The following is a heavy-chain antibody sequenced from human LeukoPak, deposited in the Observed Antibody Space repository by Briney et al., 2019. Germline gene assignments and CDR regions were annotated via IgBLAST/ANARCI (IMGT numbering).Heavy chain of an antibody. J-gene: IGHJ5*02. Sequence: SETLSLTCTVSGGSISSYYWSWIRQPPGEGLEWVGYIYYSGSTNYNPSLKSRVTISVDTSKNQFSLKLSSVTAADTAVYYCAGVQWELPNWFDPWGQGTMVTVSS. V-gene: IGHV4-59*01. CDR1: GGSISSYY. CDR3: AGVQWELPNWFDP. CDR2: IYYSGST. D-gene: IGHD1-26*01.